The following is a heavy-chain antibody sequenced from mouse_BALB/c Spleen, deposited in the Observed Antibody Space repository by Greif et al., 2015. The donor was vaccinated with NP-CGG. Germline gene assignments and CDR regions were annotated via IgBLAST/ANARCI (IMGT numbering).Heavy chain of an antibody. CDR3: ARCDYYGSSFYFDY. V-gene: IGHV1-9*01. Sequence: VQVVESGAELMKPGASVKISCKATGYTFSSYWIEWVKQRPGHGLEWIGEILPGSGSTNYNEKFKGKATFTADTSSNTAYMQLSSLTSEDSAVYYCARCDYYGSSFYFDYWGQGTTLTVSS. J-gene: IGHJ2*01. CDR1: GYTFSSYW. CDR2: ILPGSGST. D-gene: IGHD1-1*01.